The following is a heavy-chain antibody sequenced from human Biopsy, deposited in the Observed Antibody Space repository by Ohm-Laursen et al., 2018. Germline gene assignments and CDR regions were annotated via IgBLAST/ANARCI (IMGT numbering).Heavy chain of an antibody. Sequence: ASVKVSCNASGYSFTKYYINWVRQAPGQGLEWVGIINPTGGTASYAEKFQGRVTLTRDTSTGTVYLELNSLISEDTALYYCARDETSSSVFGPYYYGMDVWGQGTTVTVSS. CDR2: INPTGGTA. V-gene: IGHV1-46*01. J-gene: IGHJ6*02. D-gene: IGHD3/OR15-3a*01. CDR1: GYSFTKYY. CDR3: ARDETSSSVFGPYYYGMDV.